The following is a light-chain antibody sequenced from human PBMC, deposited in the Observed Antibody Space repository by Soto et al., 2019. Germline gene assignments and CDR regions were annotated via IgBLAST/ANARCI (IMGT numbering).Light chain of an antibody. V-gene: IGKV1-9*01. J-gene: IGKJ3*01. CDR3: QQLFTYPPP. Sequence: IQLTQSPSSLSASMGDRVTITCRASQGIINYLAWYQQKPWKAPKLLIYGESTLHGGVPSRSSGSGSGTDFAHTFSSVQPKDLATYYCQQLFTYPPPVGPGTKVDIK. CDR1: QGIINY. CDR2: GES.